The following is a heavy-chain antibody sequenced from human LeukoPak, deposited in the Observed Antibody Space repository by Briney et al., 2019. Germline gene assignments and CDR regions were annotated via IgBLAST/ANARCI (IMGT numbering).Heavy chain of an antibody. J-gene: IGHJ4*02. V-gene: IGHV3-30*02. CDR2: IRYDESNK. Sequence: GGSLRLSCAASGFTFSSNGMHWVRQAPGKGLEWVAFIRYDESNKYYADSVKGRFTISRDNSKNTLYLQMSSLKAEDTAVYFCANLAYWGQGTLVNVSS. CDR3: ANLAY. CDR1: GFTFSSNG.